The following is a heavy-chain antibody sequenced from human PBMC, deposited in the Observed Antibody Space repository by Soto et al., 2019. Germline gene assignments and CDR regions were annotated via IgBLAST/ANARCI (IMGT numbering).Heavy chain of an antibody. Sequence: QVQLRESGPGLVKPSETLSLTCTVSGDSITGSYWSWIRQPPGKTLEWIGYIYHSGTTTYNPSLKSGVSISVVTSKNQFSLRLTSVIAADTAVYYCARDMPYAAGSLAGCDYWGQGILVTVSS. CDR3: ARDMPYAAGSLAGCDY. D-gene: IGHD1-26*01. V-gene: IGHV4-59*01. CDR2: IYHSGTT. CDR1: GDSITGSY. J-gene: IGHJ4*02.